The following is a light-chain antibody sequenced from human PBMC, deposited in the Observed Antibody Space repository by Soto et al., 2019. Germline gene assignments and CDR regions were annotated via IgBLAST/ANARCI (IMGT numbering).Light chain of an antibody. V-gene: IGKV3-15*01. CDR2: GAS. CDR3: QQYNNWPPDT. CDR1: QSVSSN. J-gene: IGKJ2*01. Sequence: EIVMTQSPATLSVSPGERATLSCRASQSVSSNLAWYQQKPGQAPRLLIYGASTRATGIPARFSGSGSGTEFTLTISSLQYEDFAVYYCQQYNNWPPDTFGQGTKLAIK.